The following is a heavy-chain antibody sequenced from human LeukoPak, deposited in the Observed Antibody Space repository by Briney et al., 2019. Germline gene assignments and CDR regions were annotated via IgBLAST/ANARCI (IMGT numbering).Heavy chain of an antibody. Sequence: GRSLRLSCAASGFAFSSFTMHWVRQAPGKGLEWLAVILYDGSTQYYADSVRGRFTASRDNSKDTLYLQMTSLRVVDTAVYYCARVDCRSTSCSPFDYWGQGTLVTVSS. V-gene: IGHV3-30*04. CDR1: GFAFSSFT. CDR3: ARVDCRSTSCSPFDY. D-gene: IGHD2-2*01. CDR2: ILYDGSTQ. J-gene: IGHJ4*02.